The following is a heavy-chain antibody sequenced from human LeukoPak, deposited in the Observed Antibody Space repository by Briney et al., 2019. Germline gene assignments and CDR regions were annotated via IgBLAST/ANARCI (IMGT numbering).Heavy chain of an antibody. D-gene: IGHD4-17*01. Sequence: PSETLSLTCTVSGDSIGSSSYYWDWIRQPPGKGLEWIGSIFYSGSTFYNPSLKSRVTISVDTSKNQFSLKLTSVTAADTAVYYCARRSSKILRGTEYGYWYFDLWGRGTLVTVSS. V-gene: IGHV4-39*01. CDR1: GDSIGSSSYY. J-gene: IGHJ2*01. CDR2: IFYSGST. CDR3: ARRSSKILRGTEYGYWYFDL.